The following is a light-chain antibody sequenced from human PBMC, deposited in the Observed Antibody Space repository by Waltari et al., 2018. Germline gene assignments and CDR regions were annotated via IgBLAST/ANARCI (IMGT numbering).Light chain of an antibody. CDR3: QQYDRSPWT. Sequence: SSRASLLITNNYLSRSQQKPGQSPRSLILGASSRATGIPDRFSGIGSGTDFTLTISRLEPEDFAVYYCQQYDRSPWTFGQGTKVEFK. V-gene: IGKV3-20*01. CDR1: LLITNNY. J-gene: IGKJ1*01. CDR2: GAS.